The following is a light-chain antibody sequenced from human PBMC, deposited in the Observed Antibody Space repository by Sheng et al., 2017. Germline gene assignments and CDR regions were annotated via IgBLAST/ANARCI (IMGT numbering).Light chain of an antibody. V-gene: IGKV1D-13*01. CDR2: DAS. CDR3: QQRSNWPLT. Sequence: AIRMTQSPSSLSASTGDRVTITCRASQAISSALAWYQQKPGKPPKLLIYDASTLESGVPSRFSGSGSGTDFTLTISSLEPEDFALYYCQQRSNWPLTFGGGTKVDIK. J-gene: IGKJ4*01. CDR1: QAISSA.